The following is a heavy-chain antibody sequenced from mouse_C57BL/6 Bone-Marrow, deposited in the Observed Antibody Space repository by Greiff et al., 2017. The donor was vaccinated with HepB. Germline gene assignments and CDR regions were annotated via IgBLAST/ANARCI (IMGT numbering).Heavy chain of an antibody. CDR3: ARGGLRRRGRRHYYAMDY. Sequence: VQLKQSGPELVKPGASVKISCKASGYTFTDYYMNWVKQSHGKSLEWIGDINPNNGGTSYNQKFKGKATLTVDKSSSTAYMELRSLTSEDSAVYYCARGGLRRRGRRHYYAMDYWGQGTSVTVSS. CDR2: INPNNGGT. J-gene: IGHJ4*01. D-gene: IGHD2-2*01. CDR1: GYTFTDYY. V-gene: IGHV1-26*01.